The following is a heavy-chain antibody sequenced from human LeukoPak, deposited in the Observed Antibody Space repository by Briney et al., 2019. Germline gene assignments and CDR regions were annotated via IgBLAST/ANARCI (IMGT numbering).Heavy chain of an antibody. Sequence: PGGSLRLSCVASGFTFSDYWMSWVRQAPGKGLEWVANIKQDGSVKYFVDSVKGRFTVSRDNARSSLYLQMNSLGAEDTAVYYCARKGLPGYWGQGTLVTVSS. CDR1: GFTFSDYW. J-gene: IGHJ4*02. CDR3: ARKGLPGY. V-gene: IGHV3-7*01. CDR2: IKQDGSVK.